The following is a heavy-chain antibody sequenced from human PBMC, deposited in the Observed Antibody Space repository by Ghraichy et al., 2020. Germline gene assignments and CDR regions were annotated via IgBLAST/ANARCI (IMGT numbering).Heavy chain of an antibody. J-gene: IGHJ3*02. V-gene: IGHV4-39*01. CDR1: GGSISSSSYY. Sequence: SETLSLTCTVSGGSISSSSYYWGWIRQPPGKGLEWIGSIYYSGSTYYNPSLKSRVTISVDTSKNQFSLKLSSVTAADTAVYYCARRYSSSPGGNDAFDIWGQGTMVTVSS. D-gene: IGHD6-6*01. CDR2: IYYSGST. CDR3: ARRYSSSPGGNDAFDI.